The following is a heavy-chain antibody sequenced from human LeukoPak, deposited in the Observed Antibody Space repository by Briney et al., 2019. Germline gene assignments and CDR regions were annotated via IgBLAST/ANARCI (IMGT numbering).Heavy chain of an antibody. V-gene: IGHV3-23*01. Sequence: GGSLRLSRAASGLTFSNYAMTWVRRAPGKGLECVSIISGTGDSTYYADSVKGRFTISRDNSKNMVFLQMNSLRVGDTAAYYCAKGHSDYGTGFDQWGQGTLVTVSS. CDR2: ISGTGDST. D-gene: IGHD4-17*01. CDR3: AKGHSDYGTGFDQ. J-gene: IGHJ4*02. CDR1: GLTFSNYA.